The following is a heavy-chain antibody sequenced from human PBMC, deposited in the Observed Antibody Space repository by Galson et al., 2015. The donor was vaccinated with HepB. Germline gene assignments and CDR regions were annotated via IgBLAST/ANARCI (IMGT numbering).Heavy chain of an antibody. CDR1: GDSVSTTSAA. CDR2: TYYRSKWYN. CDR3: ARAAGKRGRGLWDDYCYYHMDV. D-gene: IGHD6-25*01. J-gene: IGHJ6*02. Sequence: CAISGDSVSTTSAAWNWIRQSPSRGLEWLGRTYYRSKWYNDYAVSVKSRITINPDTSKNQFSLQLNSVTPEDSAVYYCARAAGKRGRGLWDDYCYYHMDVWGQGTTVTASS. V-gene: IGHV6-1*01.